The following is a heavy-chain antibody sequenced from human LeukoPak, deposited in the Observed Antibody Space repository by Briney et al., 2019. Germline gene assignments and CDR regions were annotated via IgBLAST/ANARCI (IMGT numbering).Heavy chain of an antibody. CDR1: GFTSSSYS. J-gene: IGHJ3*02. V-gene: IGHV3-48*01. Sequence: PGGSLRLSCAASGFTSSSYSMNWVRQAPGKGLEWVSYISSSSSTIYYADSVKGRFTISRDNAKNSLYLQMNSLRAEDTAVYYCARDRPDYDFWSGYYHAFDIWGQGTMVTVSS. CDR3: ARDRPDYDFWSGYYHAFDI. CDR2: ISSSSSTI. D-gene: IGHD3-3*01.